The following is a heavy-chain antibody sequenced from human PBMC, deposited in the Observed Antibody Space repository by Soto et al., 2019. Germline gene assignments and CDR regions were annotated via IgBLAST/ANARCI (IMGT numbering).Heavy chain of an antibody. Sequence: GASVKVSCKASGYTFASYYMHWVRQAPGQGLEWMGIINPSGGSTSYAQKFQGRVTMTRDTSTSTVYMELSSLRSEDTAVYYCARERTYIIAAAGTNGPNPQDDAFDIWGQGTMVTVSS. CDR1: GYTFASYY. CDR2: INPSGGST. D-gene: IGHD6-13*01. V-gene: IGHV1-46*03. J-gene: IGHJ3*02. CDR3: ARERTYIIAAAGTNGPNPQDDAFDI.